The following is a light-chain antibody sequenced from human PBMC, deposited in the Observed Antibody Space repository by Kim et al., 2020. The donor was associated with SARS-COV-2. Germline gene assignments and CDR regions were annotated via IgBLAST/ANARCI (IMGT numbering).Light chain of an antibody. CDR2: RDN. V-gene: IGLV1-47*01. CDR3: TAWDDSLSGRV. Sequence: GQRVTISCTGSSSNIGRNYVYWYQQLPGTAPKLLIYRDNQRPSGVPDRFSGPKSGTSASLAISGLRSEDEADYYCTAWDDSLSGRVFGGGTQLTVL. CDR1: SSNIGRNY. J-gene: IGLJ3*02.